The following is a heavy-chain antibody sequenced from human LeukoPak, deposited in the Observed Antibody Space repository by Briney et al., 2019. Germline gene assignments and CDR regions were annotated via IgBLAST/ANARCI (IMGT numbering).Heavy chain of an antibody. D-gene: IGHD7-27*01. Sequence: ASVKVSCKASGYTFTNYGISWVRQAPGQGLEWMGWISAYNGNTNYAQKLQGRVTMTTDTSTSTAYMELRSLRSDDTAVYYCARVVLTGDYFDYWGQGTRSPSPQ. J-gene: IGHJ4*02. CDR2: ISAYNGNT. CDR3: ARVVLTGDYFDY. V-gene: IGHV1-18*01. CDR1: GYTFTNYG.